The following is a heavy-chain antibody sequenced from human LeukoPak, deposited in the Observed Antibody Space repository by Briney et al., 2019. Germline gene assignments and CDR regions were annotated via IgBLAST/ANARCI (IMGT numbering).Heavy chain of an antibody. Sequence: GGSLRLSCAASGNYWMHWVRQAPGKGLVWVSHINSDGSWTSYADSVKGRFTITKDNAKNTVYLQMNSLRAEDTAVYYCVSFYETYWGRGTLVTVSS. V-gene: IGHV3-74*01. CDR2: INSDGSWT. CDR1: GNYW. D-gene: IGHD2/OR15-2a*01. J-gene: IGHJ4*02. CDR3: VSFYETY.